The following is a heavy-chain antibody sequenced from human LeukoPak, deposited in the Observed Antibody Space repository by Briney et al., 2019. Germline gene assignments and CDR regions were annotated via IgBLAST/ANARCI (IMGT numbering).Heavy chain of an antibody. J-gene: IGHJ4*02. CDR1: GFSFDKHG. Sequence: GGSLRLSCTASGFSFDKHGMRWVRHVAGKGMEWVSGINWRGGSTIYADTVRGRLIISRDNAKNSLYLQMDSLRAEDTALYYCARAPIPSPFYFDYWGQGPLVTVSS. CDR2: INWRGGST. D-gene: IGHD2-21*01. CDR3: ARAPIPSPFYFDY. V-gene: IGHV3-20*04.